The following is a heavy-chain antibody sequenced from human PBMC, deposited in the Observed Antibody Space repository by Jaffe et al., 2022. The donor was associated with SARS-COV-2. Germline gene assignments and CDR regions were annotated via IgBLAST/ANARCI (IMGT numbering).Heavy chain of an antibody. CDR2: ISGSGDTA. CDR3: AKDDRITAGGLSRRDAFDI. Sequence: ELQLLESGGGLVQPGGSLSLSCAASGFTFSSFAMTWVRQAPGKGLEWVSTISGSGDTAYYANSVKGRFTVSRDNSKNTLYLQMISLRVEDTAVYYCAKDDRITAGGLSRRDAFDIWGRGTMVTISS. CDR1: GFTFSSFA. J-gene: IGHJ3*02. D-gene: IGHD6-13*01. V-gene: IGHV3-23*01.